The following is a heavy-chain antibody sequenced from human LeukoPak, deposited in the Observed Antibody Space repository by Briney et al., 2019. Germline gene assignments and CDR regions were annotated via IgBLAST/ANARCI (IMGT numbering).Heavy chain of an antibody. V-gene: IGHV4-34*01. J-gene: IGHJ3*02. CDR2: INHSGST. D-gene: IGHD3-3*01. CDR3: ARGNSQYYNFWSGYHPFDI. CDR1: GGSFSGYY. Sequence: SETLSLTCAVYGGSFSGYYWSWIRQPPGKGLEWIGEINHSGSTNYNPSLKSRVTISVDTSKNQFSLKLSSVTAADTAVYYCARGNSQYYNFWSGYHPFDIWGQGTMVTVSS.